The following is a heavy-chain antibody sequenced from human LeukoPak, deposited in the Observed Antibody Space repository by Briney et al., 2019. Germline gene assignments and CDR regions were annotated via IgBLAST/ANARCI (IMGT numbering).Heavy chain of an antibody. V-gene: IGHV3-30-3*01. CDR2: LTSDGNKK. Sequence: GRSLRLSCAASGFTFNSYAMYWVRQAPGKGLEWVAVLTSDGNKKYYADSVKGRFTISRDNARNSLYLQMNSLRPEDTAVYYCARDPRWSFDYWGQGTLVTVSS. D-gene: IGHD3-3*01. J-gene: IGHJ4*02. CDR1: GFTFNSYA. CDR3: ARDPRWSFDY.